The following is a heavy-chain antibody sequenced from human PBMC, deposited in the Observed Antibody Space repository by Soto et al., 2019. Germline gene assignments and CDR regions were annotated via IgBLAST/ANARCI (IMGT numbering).Heavy chain of an antibody. J-gene: IGHJ4*02. V-gene: IGHV1-18*01. CDR1: GYTFTSYG. CDR3: ALVRGSGSYSY. Sequence: ASVKVSCKASGYTFTSYGISWVRQAPGQGLEWMGWISAYNGSTNYAQKLQGRVTMTRDTSTSTAYMELSRLRSDDTAVYYCALVRGSGSYSYWGQGTLVTVSS. D-gene: IGHD3-10*01. CDR2: ISAYNGST.